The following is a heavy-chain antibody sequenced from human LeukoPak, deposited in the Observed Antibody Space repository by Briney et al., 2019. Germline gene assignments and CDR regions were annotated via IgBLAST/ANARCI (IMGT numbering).Heavy chain of an antibody. CDR2: IHPGDSDT. CDR1: GYSFTSYW. D-gene: IGHD6-19*01. CDR3: ARHGYSSGWYPVFDY. V-gene: IGHV5-51*01. J-gene: IGHJ4*02. Sequence: GASLKISCKGSGYSFTSYWIGWVRQMPGKGLEWMGIIHPGDSDTRYSPSFQGQVTISADKSISTAYLQWSSLKASDTAMYYCARHGYSSGWYPVFDYWGQGTLVTVSS.